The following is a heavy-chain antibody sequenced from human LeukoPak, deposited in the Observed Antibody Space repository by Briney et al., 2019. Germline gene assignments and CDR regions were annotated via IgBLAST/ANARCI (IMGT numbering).Heavy chain of an antibody. CDR2: ISGSGGST. J-gene: IGHJ4*02. D-gene: IGHD6-19*01. CDR1: GFTFSSYA. CDR3: AKVGAESGWIFDY. Sequence: GASLRLSCAASGFTFSSYAMSWVRQAPGKGLEWVSAISGSGGSTYYADSVKGRFTISRDNSKNTLYLQMNSLRAEDTAVYYCAKVGAESGWIFDYWGQGTLVTVSS. V-gene: IGHV3-23*01.